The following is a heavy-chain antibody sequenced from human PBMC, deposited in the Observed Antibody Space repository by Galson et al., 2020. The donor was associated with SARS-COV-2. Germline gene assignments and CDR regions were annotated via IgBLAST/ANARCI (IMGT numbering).Heavy chain of an antibody. V-gene: IGHV3-30*04. D-gene: IGHD1-26*01. Sequence: SLRLSCAASGFTFSSYAMHWVRQAPGKGLEWVGVISYDGINKYYADSVKGRFTISRDNSKHTLYLQMNSLRAEDTAIYYCARGLGGNYYYGLDVWGQGTTVTVSS. CDR1: GFTFSSYA. J-gene: IGHJ6*02. CDR2: ISYDGINK. CDR3: ARGLGGNYYYGLDV.